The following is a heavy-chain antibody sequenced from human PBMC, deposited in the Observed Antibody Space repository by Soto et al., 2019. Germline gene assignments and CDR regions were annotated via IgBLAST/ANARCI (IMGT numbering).Heavy chain of an antibody. D-gene: IGHD2-15*01. V-gene: IGHV1-3*01. CDR2: INAGNGNT. CDR3: ASSIIVVVVAAIFNGMDV. Sequence: QVQLVQSGAEVKKPGASVKVSCKASGYTFTSYAMHWVRQAPGQRLEWMGWINAGNGNTKYSQKFQGRVTITRDTSASTAYMELSSLRSEDTAVYYCASSIIVVVVAAIFNGMDVWGQGTTVTVSS. CDR1: GYTFTSYA. J-gene: IGHJ6*02.